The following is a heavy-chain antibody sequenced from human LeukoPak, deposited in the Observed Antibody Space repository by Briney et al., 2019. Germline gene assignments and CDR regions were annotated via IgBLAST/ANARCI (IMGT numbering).Heavy chain of an antibody. Sequence: ASVKVSCKASGYTFTSYGISWVRQAPGQGLEWMGWISAYNGNTNHAQKLQGRVTMTTDTSTSTAYMELRSLRSDDTAVYYCARDGVLRFLEWLAPGWFDPWGQGTLVTVSS. CDR1: GYTFTSYG. CDR2: ISAYNGNT. V-gene: IGHV1-18*01. J-gene: IGHJ5*02. CDR3: ARDGVLRFLEWLAPGWFDP. D-gene: IGHD3-3*01.